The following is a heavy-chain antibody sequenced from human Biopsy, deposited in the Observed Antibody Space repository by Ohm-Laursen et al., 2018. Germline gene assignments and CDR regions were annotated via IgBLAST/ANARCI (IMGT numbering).Heavy chain of an antibody. CDR3: ARNTGWYGDLYYFDI. V-gene: IGHV1-46*01. Sequence: ASVKVSCKSSGYSFTSYYMHWVRQAPGQGLEWMGMINPSGSTTSYPQIFQGRVTMTRDTSKSTVYMELSSLRSADTAVYFCARNTGWYGDLYYFDIWGQGTTVTVSS. CDR2: INPSGSTT. J-gene: IGHJ3*02. CDR1: GYSFTSYY. D-gene: IGHD6-19*01.